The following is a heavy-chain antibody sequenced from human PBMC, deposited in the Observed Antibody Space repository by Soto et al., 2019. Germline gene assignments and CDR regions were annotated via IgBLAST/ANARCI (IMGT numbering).Heavy chain of an antibody. D-gene: IGHD3-22*01. Sequence: GGSLRLSCAVSGFTFSSYGMHWVRQAPGKGLEWVAVISYDGSNKYYADSVKGRFTISRDNSKNTLYLQMNSLRAEDTAVYYCAKTRYYYDSSGNPCDYWGQGTLVTVSS. J-gene: IGHJ4*02. CDR2: ISYDGSNK. V-gene: IGHV3-30*18. CDR1: GFTFSSYG. CDR3: AKTRYYYDSSGNPCDY.